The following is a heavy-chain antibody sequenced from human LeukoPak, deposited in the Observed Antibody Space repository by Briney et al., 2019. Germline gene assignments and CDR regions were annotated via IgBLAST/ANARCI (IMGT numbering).Heavy chain of an antibody. J-gene: IGHJ4*02. Sequence: GESLKISCKASGYRFTSYWIGWVRQAPGQGLEWMGWISAYNGNTNYAQKLQGRVTMTTDTSTSTAYMELRSLRSDDTAVYYCARGGDGDILTGLVFDYWGQGTLVTVSS. V-gene: IGHV1-18*04. CDR1: GYRFTSYW. CDR3: ARGGDGDILTGLVFDY. CDR2: ISAYNGNT. D-gene: IGHD3-9*01.